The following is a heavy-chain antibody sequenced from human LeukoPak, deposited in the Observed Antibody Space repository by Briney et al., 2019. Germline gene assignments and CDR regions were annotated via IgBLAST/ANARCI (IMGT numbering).Heavy chain of an antibody. CDR1: GDSISSKNYY. CDR3: ARLGQQLNYYYYYYMDV. D-gene: IGHD6-13*01. Sequence: SETLSLTCNVSGDSISSKNYYWAWIRQPPGKGLEWIGSVYYTGRTCYNPSLKSRVTISVDTSKNQFSLKLSSVTAADTAVYYCARLGQQLNYYYYYYMDVWGKGTTVTISS. V-gene: IGHV4-39*07. CDR2: VYYTGRT. J-gene: IGHJ6*03.